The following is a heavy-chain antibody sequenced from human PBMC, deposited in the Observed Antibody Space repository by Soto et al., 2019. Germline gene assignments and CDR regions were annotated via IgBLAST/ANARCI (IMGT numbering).Heavy chain of an antibody. CDR2: IYYSGST. V-gene: IGHV4-59*08. Sequence: QVQLQESGPGLVKPSETLSLTCTVSGGSISSYYWSWIRQPPGKGLEWIGYIYYSGSTNYNPTLNSRVITAVATATISSPLNLSSVQAADTVVYYGARHRDSDSSGYYSYYYGMDVWRQGTTVTVSS. D-gene: IGHD3-22*01. CDR3: ARHRDSDSSGYYSYYYGMDV. J-gene: IGHJ6*02. CDR1: GGSISSYY.